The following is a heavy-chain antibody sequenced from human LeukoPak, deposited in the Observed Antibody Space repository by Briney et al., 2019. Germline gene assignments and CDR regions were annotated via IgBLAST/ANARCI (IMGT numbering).Heavy chain of an antibody. V-gene: IGHV1-2*02. CDR1: GNTFTGYY. Sequence: APVKVSCKASGNTFTGYYMHWVRQAPGQGLEWMGWINPNSGGTNYAQKFQGRVTMTRDTSISTAYMELSRLRSDDTAVYYCARVYYDSIRPQRRFDYWGQGTLVTVSS. D-gene: IGHD3-22*01. CDR2: INPNSGGT. J-gene: IGHJ4*02. CDR3: ARVYYDSIRPQRRFDY.